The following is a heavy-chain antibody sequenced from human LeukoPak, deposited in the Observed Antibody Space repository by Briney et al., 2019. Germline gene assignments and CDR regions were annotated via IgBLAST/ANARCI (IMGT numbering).Heavy chain of an antibody. CDR2: VHYSGTT. D-gene: IGHD3-10*01. V-gene: IGHV4-59*12. J-gene: IGHJ5*01. CDR3: AGDMRGSAKVWFDS. CDR1: GGSISGYY. Sequence: PSETLSLTCTVSGGSISGYYWNWIRQPPGKGLEWVAYVHYSGTTKYNPSLQSRVTTAVDMSKKEVSLRLDSVTAADTAVYYCAGDMRGSAKVWFDSWGQGVQVIVSS.